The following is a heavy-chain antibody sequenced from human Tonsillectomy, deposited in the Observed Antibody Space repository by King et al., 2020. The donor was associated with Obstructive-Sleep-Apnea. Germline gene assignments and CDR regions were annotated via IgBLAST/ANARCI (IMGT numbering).Heavy chain of an antibody. CDR2: IHYTGTI. D-gene: IGHD3-16*01. CDR1: GTSLSNYY. V-gene: IGHV4-59*01. CDR3: ARQESVLLDFITQPWGPGYLDH. Sequence: VQLQESGPGLVKPSETLSLTCTVSGTSLSNYYWSWVRQPPGEALEWIGNIHYTGTITYNPSLTRRVAISVDTSKNQFSLILRSVTTADTALYYCARQESVLLDFITQPWGPGYLDHWGQGAQVTVSS. J-gene: IGHJ4*02.